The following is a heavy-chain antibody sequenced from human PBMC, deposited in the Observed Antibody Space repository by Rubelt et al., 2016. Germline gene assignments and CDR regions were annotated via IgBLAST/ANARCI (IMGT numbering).Heavy chain of an antibody. J-gene: IGHJ4*02. D-gene: IGHD3-3*01. V-gene: IGHV3-48*03. CDR2: ISSRGGNI. Sequence: GKGLEWVSYISSRGGNIYYADSVKGRFTISRDNAKKSLYLQMNSLRAEDTAVYYCVRDYDFWSGYFSNYFDSWGQGTLVTVAS. CDR3: VRDYDFWSGYFSNYFDS.